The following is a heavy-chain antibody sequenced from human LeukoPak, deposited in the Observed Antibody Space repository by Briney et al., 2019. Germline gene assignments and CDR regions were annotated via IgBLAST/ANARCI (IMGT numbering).Heavy chain of an antibody. CDR1: GGSFSGYY. CDR3: ARGDGSSWFS. CDR2: INHSGST. D-gene: IGHD6-13*01. V-gene: IGHV4-34*01. J-gene: IGHJ5*02. Sequence: SETLSLTCAVYGGSFSGYYWSWIRQPPGKGLEWIGEINHSGSTNYNPSLKSRVTISVDTSKNQFSLKLSSVTAADTAVYYCARGDGSSWFSWGQGTLATVSS.